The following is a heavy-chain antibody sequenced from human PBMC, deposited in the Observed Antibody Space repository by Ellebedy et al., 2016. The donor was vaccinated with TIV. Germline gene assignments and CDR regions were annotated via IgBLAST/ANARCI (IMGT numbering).Heavy chain of an antibody. CDR3: ARSRGVSY. CDR2: IKQDGSEK. CDR1: GLTFSNYW. D-gene: IGHD2-8*01. J-gene: IGHJ4*02. V-gene: IGHV3-7*03. Sequence: PGGSLRLSCAASGLTFSNYWMTWVRQAPGKGPECVANIKQDGSEKYYVDSVKGRFTISRDNAKNSLYLQMNSLRAEDTAVYFCARSRGVSYWGQGTLVTVSS.